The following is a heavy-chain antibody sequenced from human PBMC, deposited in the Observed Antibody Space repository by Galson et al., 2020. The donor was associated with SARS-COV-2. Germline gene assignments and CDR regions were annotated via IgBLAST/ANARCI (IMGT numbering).Heavy chain of an antibody. J-gene: IGHJ4*02. CDR1: GFTVSSNS. CDR3: ARERMAGTSYNYFDY. V-gene: IGHV3-53*01. D-gene: IGHD2-2*01. CDR2: IYSGDST. Sequence: GESLKISCAASGFTVSSNSMSWVRQAPGKGLEWVSVIYSGDSTYYADSVKGRFTISRDNSKNTLYLQMNSLRAEDTAVYYCARERMAGTSYNYFDYWGQGTLVTVSS.